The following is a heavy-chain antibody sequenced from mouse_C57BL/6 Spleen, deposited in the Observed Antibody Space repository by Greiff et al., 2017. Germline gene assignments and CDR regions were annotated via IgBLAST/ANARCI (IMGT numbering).Heavy chain of an antibody. D-gene: IGHD2-5*01. CDR2: IDPNSGGT. Sequence: QVQLQQPGAELVKPGASVKLSCKASGYTFTSYWMHWVKQRPGRGLEWIGRIDPNSGGTKYNEKFKSKATLTVDKPSSTAYMQLSSLTSEDSAVYYCAYSNYPSGFAYWGQGTLVTVSA. J-gene: IGHJ3*01. V-gene: IGHV1-72*01. CDR3: AYSNYPSGFAY. CDR1: GYTFTSYW.